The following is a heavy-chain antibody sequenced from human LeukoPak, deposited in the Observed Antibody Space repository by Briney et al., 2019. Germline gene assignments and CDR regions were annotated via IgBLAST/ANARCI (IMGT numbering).Heavy chain of an antibody. D-gene: IGHD2-15*01. CDR2: ISTSGSSI. Sequence: GGSLRLSCAASGFTFSDHYMSWIRQAPGKGLEWVSYISTSGSSIYYADSVQGRFTISRDNAKNSLFLQMNSLTAEDTAVYYCARDLSRGVNYYAWTSGAKGPRSPSP. J-gene: IGHJ6*02. CDR3: ARDLSRGVNYYAWTS. CDR1: GFTFSDHY. V-gene: IGHV3-11*01.